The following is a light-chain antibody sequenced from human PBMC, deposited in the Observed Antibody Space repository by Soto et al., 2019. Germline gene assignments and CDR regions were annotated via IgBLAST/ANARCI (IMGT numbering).Light chain of an antibody. CDR1: SSDVGGYNY. V-gene: IGLV2-11*01. Sequence: SSLTQPRSVSVSPGQSVTISCTGTSSDVGGYNYVSWYQQYSGKAPKVMIYDVSKRPSGVPDRFSGSKSGNTASLTISGLQAEDEADYYCCSYAASNNFVFGTGTKVTVL. CDR3: CSYAASNNFV. CDR2: DVS. J-gene: IGLJ1*01.